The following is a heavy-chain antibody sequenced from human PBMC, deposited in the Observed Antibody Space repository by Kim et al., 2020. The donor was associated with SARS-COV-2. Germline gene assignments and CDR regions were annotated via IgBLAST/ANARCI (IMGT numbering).Heavy chain of an antibody. CDR3: ARNHAGAVAGRNYFDY. D-gene: IGHD6-19*01. Sequence: ASVKVSCKASGYTFTSYGISWVRQAPGQGLEWMGWISAYNGNTNYAQKLQGRVTMTTDTSTSTAYMELRSLRSDDTAVYYCARNHAGAVAGRNYFDYWGQGTLVTVSS. CDR2: ISAYNGNT. V-gene: IGHV1-18*01. J-gene: IGHJ4*02. CDR1: GYTFTSYG.